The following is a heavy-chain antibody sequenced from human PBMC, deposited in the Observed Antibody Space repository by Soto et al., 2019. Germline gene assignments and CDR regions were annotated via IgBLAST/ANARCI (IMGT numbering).Heavy chain of an antibody. Sequence: QVQLQESGPGLVKPSETLSLTCTVSGGSISSYYWSWIRQPPGKGLEWIGYIYYSGSTNYNPSLKSRVTISVDTSKNQCSLKLSSVTAADTAVYYCARDYYDGSGPPDAFDIWGQGTMVTVSS. CDR2: IYYSGST. CDR1: GGSISSYY. V-gene: IGHV4-59*01. CDR3: ARDYYDGSGPPDAFDI. J-gene: IGHJ3*02. D-gene: IGHD3-22*01.